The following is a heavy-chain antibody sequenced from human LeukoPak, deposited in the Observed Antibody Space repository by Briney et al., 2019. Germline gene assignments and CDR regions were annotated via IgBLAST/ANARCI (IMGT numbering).Heavy chain of an antibody. CDR2: IRHDGNAK. D-gene: IGHD2-15*01. J-gene: IGHJ4*02. Sequence: PGGSLRLSCAASVFAFSDSWMSWVRQAPGKGLEWVANIRHDGNAKNYVPSVRGRFTISRDNAKNSLYLQMNSLTVEDTAVYYCATSHDSAGNDWGQGTLVTVSS. V-gene: IGHV3-7*01. CDR3: ATSHDSAGND. CDR1: VFAFSDSW.